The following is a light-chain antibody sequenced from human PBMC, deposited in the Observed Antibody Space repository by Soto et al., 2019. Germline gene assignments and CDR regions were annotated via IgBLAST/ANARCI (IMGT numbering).Light chain of an antibody. J-gene: IGKJ3*01. Sequence: DIQKTQSPSSLSASVGDRVTITCQASQDIRNYLNWYQQKPGKAPKLLIYDASNLETGVPSRFSGSGSGTDYTFTISSLQPEDIATYYCQHYDDIPRTFGPGTKVDIK. V-gene: IGKV1-33*01. CDR1: QDIRNY. CDR2: DAS. CDR3: QHYDDIPRT.